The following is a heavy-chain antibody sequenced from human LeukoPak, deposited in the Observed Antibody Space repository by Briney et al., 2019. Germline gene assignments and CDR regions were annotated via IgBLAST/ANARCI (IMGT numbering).Heavy chain of an antibody. V-gene: IGHV3-23*01. Sequence: PGGSLRLSCAASGFTFSSYAMSWVRQAPGKGLEWVSVTSGSGGTTYYADSVKGRFTISRDNTKNTLYLQMNSLRDEDTAVYYCARRIGGANNFDNWGQGTLVTVS. D-gene: IGHD1-26*01. CDR3: ARRIGGANNFDN. CDR2: TSGSGGTT. J-gene: IGHJ4*02. CDR1: GFTFSSYA.